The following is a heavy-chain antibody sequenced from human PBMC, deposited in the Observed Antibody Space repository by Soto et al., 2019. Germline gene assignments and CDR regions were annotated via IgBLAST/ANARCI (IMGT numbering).Heavy chain of an antibody. V-gene: IGHV1-69*01. CDR2: IITLFGTA. J-gene: IGHJ4*02. D-gene: IGHD4-17*01. Sequence: VQLMQSGAEVKQPGSSVKVSCKASGGTFGSHSINWVRQAPGQGLEWMGGIITLFGTANYAQNFQGRVTITADQSTSTAYMELNSLRSDDTAVYYCAREVGYGDFSAALLDWGQGTLVTVSS. CDR1: GGTFGSHS. CDR3: AREVGYGDFSAALLD.